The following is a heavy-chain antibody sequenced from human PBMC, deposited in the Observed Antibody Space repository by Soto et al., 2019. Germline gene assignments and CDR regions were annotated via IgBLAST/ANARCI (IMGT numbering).Heavy chain of an antibody. Sequence: QVQLVQSGAEVKKPGASVKVSCKASGYTFTSYAMHWVRQAPGQRLEWMGWINAGNGNTKYSQKFQGRVTITGDTAASTGYMELSSVRSEDTAVYYCARHMGGYDYGMDVWGQGTTVTVSS. CDR1: GYTFTSYA. V-gene: IGHV1-3*01. CDR3: ARHMGGYDYGMDV. CDR2: INAGNGNT. J-gene: IGHJ6*02. D-gene: IGHD2-15*01.